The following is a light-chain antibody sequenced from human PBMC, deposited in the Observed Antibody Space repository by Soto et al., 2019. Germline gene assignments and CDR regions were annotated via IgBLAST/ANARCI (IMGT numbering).Light chain of an antibody. J-gene: IGLJ3*02. CDR3: QTWGTGIRV. CDR2: VDTDGSH. Sequence: QLVLTQSPSASASLGASVKLTCTLSSGDSTYAIAWHQQQPEKGPRYLMKVDTDGSHSKGDGIPDRFSGSSSGSERYLTISNLQSEDEADYYCQTWGTGIRVFGGGTKVTVL. V-gene: IGLV4-69*02. CDR1: SGDSTYA.